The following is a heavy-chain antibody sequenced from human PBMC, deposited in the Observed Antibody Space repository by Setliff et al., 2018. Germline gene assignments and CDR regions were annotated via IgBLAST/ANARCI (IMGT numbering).Heavy chain of an antibody. CDR3: ACPDILTGLYDY. Sequence: GESLKISCAASGFTFSSYSMNWVRQAPGKGPEWVSSISSSSSYIYYADSVKGRFTISRDNAKNSLYLQMNSLRAEDTAVYYCACPDILTGLYDYWGQGTLVTVSS. J-gene: IGHJ4*02. V-gene: IGHV3-21*01. D-gene: IGHD3-9*01. CDR1: GFTFSSYS. CDR2: ISSSSSYI.